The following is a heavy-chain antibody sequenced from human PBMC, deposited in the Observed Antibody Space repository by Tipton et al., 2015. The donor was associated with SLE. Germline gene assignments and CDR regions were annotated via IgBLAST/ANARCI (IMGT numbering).Heavy chain of an antibody. Sequence: LRLSCTVSGGSISSYYWSWIRQPPGKGLEWIGEINHSGSTNYNPSLKSRVTISVDTSKNQFSLKLSSVTAADTAVYYCARRNPVAAAAAFDSWCQGALVTVSS. V-gene: IGHV4-34*01. J-gene: IGHJ4*02. CDR3: ARRNPVAAAAAFDS. D-gene: IGHD6-13*01. CDR2: INHSGST. CDR1: GGSISSYY.